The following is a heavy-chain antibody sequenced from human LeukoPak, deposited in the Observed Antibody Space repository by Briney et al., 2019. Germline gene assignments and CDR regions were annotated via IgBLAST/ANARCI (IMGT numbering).Heavy chain of an antibody. J-gene: IGHJ4*02. CDR3: ARGGAVSGTFDY. CDR2: IKQDGSDK. CDR1: GFTFSTFW. V-gene: IGHV3-7*02. D-gene: IGHD6-19*01. Sequence: GGSLRLSCAASGFTFSTFWMSWVRQAPGKGLEWVANIKQDGSDKYYVDSVRGRCTIYRDNAKNSLYLQMNSLRAEDTAVYYCARGGAVSGTFDYWGQGTLVTVSS.